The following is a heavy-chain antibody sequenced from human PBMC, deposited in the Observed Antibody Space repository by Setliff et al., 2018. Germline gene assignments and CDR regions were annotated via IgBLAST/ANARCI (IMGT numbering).Heavy chain of an antibody. Sequence: AASVKVSCKASGYTFSNYGISWVRQAPGQGLEWMGWISAYNGYIIYAQKLQGRVTMTTDTSTSTAYMEVRSLRSDDTAVYYCARDRYYNSWSGTSITAFDIWGQGTMVTVSS. CDR2: ISAYNGYI. J-gene: IGHJ3*02. CDR1: GYTFSNYG. V-gene: IGHV1-18*01. D-gene: IGHD3-3*01. CDR3: ARDRYYNSWSGTSITAFDI.